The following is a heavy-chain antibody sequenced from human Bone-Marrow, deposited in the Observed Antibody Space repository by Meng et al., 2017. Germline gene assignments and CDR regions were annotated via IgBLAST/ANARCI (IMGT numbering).Heavy chain of an antibody. CDR1: GFTFSNAW. V-gene: IGHV3-15*01. CDR2: IKSKTDGGTT. CDR3: TTGLTYYDFWSGYYISDY. Sequence: GGSLRLSCAASGFTFSNAWMSWVRQAPGKGLEWVGRIKSKTDGGTTDYAAPVKGRFTISGDDSKNTLYLQMNSLKTEDTAVYYCTTGLTYYDFWSGYYISDYWGQGTLVTVSS. J-gene: IGHJ4*02. D-gene: IGHD3-3*01.